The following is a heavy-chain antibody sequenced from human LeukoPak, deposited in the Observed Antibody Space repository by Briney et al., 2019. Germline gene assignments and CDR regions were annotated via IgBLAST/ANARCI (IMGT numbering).Heavy chain of an antibody. V-gene: IGHV1-18*04. J-gene: IGHJ5*02. CDR3: ARDYSYQLLSAHESNWFDP. Sequence: ASVKVSCKASGYTFTGYYMHWVRQAPGQGLEWMGWINPNSGNTNYAQKLQGRVTMTTDTSTSTAYMELRSLRSDDTAVYYCARDYSYQLLSAHESNWFDPWGQGTLVTVSS. CDR1: GYTFTGYY. CDR2: INPNSGNT. D-gene: IGHD2-2*01.